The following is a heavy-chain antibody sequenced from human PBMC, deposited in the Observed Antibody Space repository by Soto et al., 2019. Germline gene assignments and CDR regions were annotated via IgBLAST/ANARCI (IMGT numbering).Heavy chain of an antibody. CDR2: IYYSGST. J-gene: IGHJ6*02. V-gene: IGHV4-61*01. CDR1: GGSVSSGSYY. Sequence: PSETLSLTCTVSGGSVSSGSYYWSWIRQPPGKGLEWIGYIYYSGSTNYNPSLKSRVTISVDTSKNQFSLKLSSVTAADTAVYYCARASCGGDCHPIYYYYGMDVWGQGTTVTVSS. D-gene: IGHD2-21*02. CDR3: ARASCGGDCHPIYYYYGMDV.